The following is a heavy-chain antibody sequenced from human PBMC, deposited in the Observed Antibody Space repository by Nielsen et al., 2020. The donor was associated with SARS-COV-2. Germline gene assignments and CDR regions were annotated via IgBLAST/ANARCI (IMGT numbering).Heavy chain of an antibody. Sequence: GGSLRLSCAASGFTFSSYGMHWVRQAPGHGLEWVAVIWYDGSNNYYADSVKCRFTISRDNSKNTLYLQMNSLRAEDTAVYYCARVVSGYYGMDVWGQGTTVTVSS. D-gene: IGHD3-10*01. CDR1: GFTFSSYG. CDR2: IWYDGSNN. CDR3: ARVVSGYYGMDV. V-gene: IGHV3-33*01. J-gene: IGHJ6*02.